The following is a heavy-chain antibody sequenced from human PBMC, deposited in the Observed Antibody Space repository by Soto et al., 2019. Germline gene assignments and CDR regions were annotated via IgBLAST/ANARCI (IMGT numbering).Heavy chain of an antibody. Sequence: SETLSLTCTVSGGSISSYYWSWIRQPAGKGLEWIGRIYTSGSTNYNPSLKSRVAMSVDTSKNQFSLKLSSVTAADTAVYYCAREAPLSSGWYLIDYWGQGTLVTVSS. J-gene: IGHJ4*02. CDR3: AREAPLSSGWYLIDY. V-gene: IGHV4-4*07. CDR2: IYTSGST. CDR1: GGSISSYY. D-gene: IGHD6-19*01.